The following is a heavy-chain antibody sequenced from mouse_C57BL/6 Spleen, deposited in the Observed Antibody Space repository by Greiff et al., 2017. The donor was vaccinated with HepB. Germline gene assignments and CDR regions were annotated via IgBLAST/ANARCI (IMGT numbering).Heavy chain of an antibody. CDR1: GFTFTDYY. V-gene: IGHV7-3*01. J-gene: IGHJ2*01. D-gene: IGHD1-1*01. CDR2: IRNKANGYTT. CDR3: SRLYYYGSSFYFDY. Sequence: EVKVVESGGGLVQPGGSLSLSCAASGFTFTDYYMSWVRQPPGKALEWLGFIRNKANGYTTEYSASVKGRFTISRDNSQSILYLQMNALRAEDSATYYCSRLYYYGSSFYFDYWGQGTTLTVSS.